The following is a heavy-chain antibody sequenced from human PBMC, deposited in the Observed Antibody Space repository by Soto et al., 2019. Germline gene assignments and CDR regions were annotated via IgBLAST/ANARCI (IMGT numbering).Heavy chain of an antibody. D-gene: IGHD3-22*01. CDR3: ARGSGSSGYYLDDAFDI. CDR1: GYSISLGYY. V-gene: IGHV4-38-2*01. J-gene: IGHJ3*02. Sequence: SETLSLTCAVSGYSISLGYYWGWIRQPPGKGLEWIGEINHSGSTNYNPSLKSRVTISVDTSKNQFSLKLSSVTAADTAVYYCARGSGSSGYYLDDAFDIWGQGTMVTVSS. CDR2: INHSGST.